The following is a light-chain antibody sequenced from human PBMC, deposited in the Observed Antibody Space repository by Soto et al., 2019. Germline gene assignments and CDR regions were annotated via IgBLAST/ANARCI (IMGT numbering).Light chain of an antibody. CDR1: QSVSGY. CDR2: DAS. J-gene: IGKJ2*01. Sequence: EIVLTQSPATLSLSPGERATLSCRASQSVSGYLAWYQHKPGQAPRLLIYDASNRATGIPARFSGSGSVTDFPLTISSLEPEEFAVYYCQQRSNWPVTFGQGTKLEIK. V-gene: IGKV3-11*01. CDR3: QQRSNWPVT.